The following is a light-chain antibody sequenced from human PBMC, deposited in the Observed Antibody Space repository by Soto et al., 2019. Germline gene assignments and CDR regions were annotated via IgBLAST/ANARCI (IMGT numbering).Light chain of an antibody. CDR3: QEYYGTQYP. CDR1: QSVLYSSNNKNY. V-gene: IGKV4-1*01. Sequence: DIVMTQSPDSLAVSLGERATINCKSSQSVLYSSNNKNYLAWYQQKPGQPPKLLIYWASTRESGVPDRFSGSGSGTDFTLTISSLQAEDVAVYYCQEYYGTQYPFGQGTKLEIK. CDR2: WAS. J-gene: IGKJ2*01.